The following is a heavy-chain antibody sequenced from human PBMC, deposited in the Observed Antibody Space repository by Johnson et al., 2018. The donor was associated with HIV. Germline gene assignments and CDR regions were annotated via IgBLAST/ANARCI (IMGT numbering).Heavy chain of an antibody. V-gene: IGHV3-66*02. CDR2: IYSGDNT. J-gene: IGHJ3*02. CDR3: AKDRSGSWYGADAFDI. D-gene: IGHD6-13*01. CDR1: GISVIKNY. Sequence: VQLVESGGGLVQPGGSLRLSCEASGISVIKNYMSWVRQAPGKGLEWVSLIYSGDNTKYADSVKGRFVISRDNSKNTLYLQMNSLRAEDTAVYYCAKDRSGSWYGADAFDIWGQGTMVTVSS.